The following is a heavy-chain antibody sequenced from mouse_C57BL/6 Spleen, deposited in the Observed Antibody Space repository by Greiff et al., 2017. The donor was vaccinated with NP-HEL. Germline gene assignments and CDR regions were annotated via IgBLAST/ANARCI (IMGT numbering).Heavy chain of an antibody. CDR2: ISSGGSYT. CDR3: ARLKGDYAMDY. CDR1: GFTFSSYG. V-gene: IGHV5-6*01. Sequence: EVQLVESGGDLVKPGGSLKLSCAASGFTFSSYGMSWVRPTPDKRLEWVATISSGGSYTYYPDSVKGRFTISRDNAKNTLYLQMSSLKSEDTAMYYCARLKGDYAMDYWGQGTSVTVSS. D-gene: IGHD1-3*01. J-gene: IGHJ4*01.